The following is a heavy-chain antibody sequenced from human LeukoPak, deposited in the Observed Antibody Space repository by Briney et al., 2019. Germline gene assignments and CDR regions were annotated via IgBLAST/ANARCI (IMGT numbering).Heavy chain of an antibody. CDR2: VNPNSGHT. V-gene: IGHV1-8*01. CDR1: GYTFTSYD. D-gene: IGHD2-15*01. CDR3: ARGAPGSYCSGGSCPYFDY. Sequence: GASVKVSCKASGYTFTSYDINWVRQATGQGLEWMGRVNPNSGHTGYAQKFQGRVTMTRNTSISTAYMDLSSLRSEDTAVYYCARGAPGSYCSGGSCPYFDYWGQGTLVSVSS. J-gene: IGHJ4*02.